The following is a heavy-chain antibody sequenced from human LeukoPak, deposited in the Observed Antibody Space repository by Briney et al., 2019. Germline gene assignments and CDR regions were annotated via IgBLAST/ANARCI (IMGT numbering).Heavy chain of an antibody. J-gene: IGHJ6*02. D-gene: IGHD2-15*01. V-gene: IGHV4-59*01. CDR1: GGSFSSYY. Sequence: SETLSLTCTVSGGSFSSYYWSWIRQPPGKGLEWIGYIYYSGSTNYNPSLKSRVTISVDTSKNQFSLKLSSVTAADTAVYYCAGFLGYCSGGSCYDYYYGMDVWGQGTTVTVSS. CDR2: IYYSGST. CDR3: AGFLGYCSGGSCYDYYYGMDV.